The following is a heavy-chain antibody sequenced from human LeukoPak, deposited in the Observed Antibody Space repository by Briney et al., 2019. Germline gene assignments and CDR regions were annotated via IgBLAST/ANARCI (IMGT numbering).Heavy chain of an antibody. J-gene: IGHJ4*02. V-gene: IGHV4-34*01. D-gene: IGHD3-3*01. CDR1: GGSFSGYY. CDR3: ARGDFWSGYPTR. CDR2: INHSGST. Sequence: SETLSLTCAVYGGSFSGYYWSWIRQPPGKGLEWIGEINHSGSTNYNPSLKSRVTISVDTSKNQFSLKLSSVTAADTAVYYCARGDFWSGYPTRWGQGTLVTVSS.